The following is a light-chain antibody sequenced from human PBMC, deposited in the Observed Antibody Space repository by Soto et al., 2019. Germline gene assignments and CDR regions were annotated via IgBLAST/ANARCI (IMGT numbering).Light chain of an antibody. CDR2: KAS. Sequence: DIQMTQSPSTLSASVGDGVTITCRARRSISSWLAWYQQKPGKAPKFLIYKASILESGVPSRFSGSGSGTEFTLTISTLQPDDFATYYCQQYDSYPWTFGQGTKVEIK. CDR1: RSISSW. V-gene: IGKV1-5*03. CDR3: QQYDSYPWT. J-gene: IGKJ1*01.